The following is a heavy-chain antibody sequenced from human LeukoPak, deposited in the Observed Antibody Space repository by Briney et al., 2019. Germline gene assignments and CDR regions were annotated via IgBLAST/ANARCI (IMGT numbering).Heavy chain of an antibody. CDR2: ISSSSSTI. J-gene: IGHJ6*03. Sequence: PGGSLRLSCAASGFTFSSYSMNWVRQAPGKGLEWVSYISSSSSTIYYADSVKGRFTISRDNAKNSLYLQMNSLRAEDTAVYYCASEGGATISWDYYYYMDVWGKGTTVTVSS. CDR1: GFTFSSYS. V-gene: IGHV3-48*01. CDR3: ASEGGATISWDYYYYMDV. D-gene: IGHD1-26*01.